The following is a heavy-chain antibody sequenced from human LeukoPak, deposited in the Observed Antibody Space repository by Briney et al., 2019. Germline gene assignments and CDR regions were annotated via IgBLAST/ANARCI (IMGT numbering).Heavy chain of an antibody. CDR3: ARGTCSSTSCYMWYFDP. J-gene: IGHJ2*01. CDR2: INHSGST. V-gene: IGHV4-34*01. D-gene: IGHD2-2*02. Sequence: SETLSLTCAVYGGSFSGYYWSWIRQPPGKGLEWIGEINHSGSTNYNPSLKSRVTISVDTSKNQFSLKLSSVTAADTAVYYCARGTCSSTSCYMWYFDPWGRGTLVTVSS. CDR1: GGSFSGYY.